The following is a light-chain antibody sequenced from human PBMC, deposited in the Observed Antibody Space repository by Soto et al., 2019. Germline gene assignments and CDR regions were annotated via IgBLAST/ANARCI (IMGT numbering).Light chain of an antibody. CDR2: AAS. Sequence: DIQMTQSPSSLSASVGDRVTITCRASQGIYNYLAWYQQKPGKAPKLLIYAASTLEAVVPSRFSGSGSGTDSTLTISSLQPEDVATYYCHKYNSALLSFGQGTRLEIK. V-gene: IGKV1-27*01. J-gene: IGKJ5*01. CDR3: HKYNSALLS. CDR1: QGIYNY.